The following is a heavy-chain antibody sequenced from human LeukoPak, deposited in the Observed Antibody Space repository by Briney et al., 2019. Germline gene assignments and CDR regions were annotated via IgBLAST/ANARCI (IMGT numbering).Heavy chain of an antibody. CDR2: INHSGST. V-gene: IGHV4-34*01. J-gene: IGHJ4*02. CDR3: ARGRDSRTLITIFSVSVDFDY. D-gene: IGHD3-9*01. CDR1: GGSFSGYY. Sequence: SETLSLTCAVYGGSFSGYYWSWIRQPPGKGLEWIGEINHSGSTNYNPSLKSRVTISVDTSKSQFSLKLSSVTAADTAVYYCARGRDSRTLITIFSVSVDFDYWGQGTLVTVSS.